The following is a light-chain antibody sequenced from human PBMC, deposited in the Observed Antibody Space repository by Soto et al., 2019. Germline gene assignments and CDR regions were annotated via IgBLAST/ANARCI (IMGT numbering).Light chain of an antibody. Sequence: EIVLTQSPGTLSLSPGERATLSCRASQSISSSYLAWYQQKPGQAPRLLIYAASSRATGIPDRFSVSGSGTDFTLTISRLEPEYFAVYYCQQYGSSSYTFGQGTQLEIK. CDR3: QQYGSSSYT. J-gene: IGKJ2*01. V-gene: IGKV3-20*01. CDR2: AAS. CDR1: QSISSSY.